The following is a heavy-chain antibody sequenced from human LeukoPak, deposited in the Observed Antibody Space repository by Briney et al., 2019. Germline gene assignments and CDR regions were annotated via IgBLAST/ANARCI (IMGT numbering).Heavy chain of an antibody. Sequence: PGGSLRLSCAASGFTFSSYGMSWVRQAPGKGLEWVSAISGSGGSTYYADSVKGRFTISRDNSKNTLYLQMNSLRAEDTAVYYCAKANYGSGPTHYYYYYYMDVWGKGTTVTISS. D-gene: IGHD3-10*01. J-gene: IGHJ6*03. V-gene: IGHV3-23*01. CDR1: GFTFSSYG. CDR2: ISGSGGST. CDR3: AKANYGSGPTHYYYYYYMDV.